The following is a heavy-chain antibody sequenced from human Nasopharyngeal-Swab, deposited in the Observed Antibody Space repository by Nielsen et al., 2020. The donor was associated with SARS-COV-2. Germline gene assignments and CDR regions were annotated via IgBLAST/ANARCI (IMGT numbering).Heavy chain of an antibody. D-gene: IGHD2-21*02. CDR3: AREEAYDGGNDYSYYYYGMDV. CDR1: GFTFDDYG. Sequence: GASLKISCAASGFTFDDYGMSWVRQAPGKGLEWVSGINWNGGSTGYADSVKGRFTISRDNAKNSLYLQMNSLRAEDTALYYCAREEAYDGGNDYSYYYYGMDVWGQGTTVTVSS. J-gene: IGHJ6*02. V-gene: IGHV3-20*04. CDR2: INWNGGST.